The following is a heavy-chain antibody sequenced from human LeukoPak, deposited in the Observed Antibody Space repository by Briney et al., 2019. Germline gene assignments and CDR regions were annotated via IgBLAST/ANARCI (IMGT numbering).Heavy chain of an antibody. CDR3: ARVLASGQFDY. D-gene: IGHD3-3*01. V-gene: IGHV3-48*02. CDR2: ISSSSRTI. CDR1: GFTFSGYS. Sequence: PGGSLRLSCAASGFTFSGYSMNWVRQAPGKGLGWISYISSSSRTIDYADSVKGRFTISRDNAKNSLYLETNSPRDEDTAVYYCARVLASGQFDYWGQGTLVTVSS. J-gene: IGHJ4*02.